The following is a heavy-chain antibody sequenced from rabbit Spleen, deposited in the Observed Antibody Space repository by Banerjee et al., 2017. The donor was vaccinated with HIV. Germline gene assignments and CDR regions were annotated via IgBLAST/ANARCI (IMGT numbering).Heavy chain of an antibody. CDR1: GFDFSSYG. CDR2: INAATAKP. CDR3: ARDTSSSFSSYGMDL. J-gene: IGHJ6*01. Sequence: QELLVESGGGLVQPGGSLKLSCKASGFDFSSYGVSWVRQPPGKGLEWIACINAATAKPVYATWAKGRFTCSKTSSTTVTLQMTRLTAADTATYFCARDTSSSFSSYGMDLWGPGTLVTVS. V-gene: IGHV1S45*01. D-gene: IGHD1-1*01.